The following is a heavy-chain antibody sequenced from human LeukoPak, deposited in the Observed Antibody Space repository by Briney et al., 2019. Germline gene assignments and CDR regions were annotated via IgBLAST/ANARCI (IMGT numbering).Heavy chain of an antibody. J-gene: IGHJ6*03. V-gene: IGHV4-34*01. CDR3: ARGSSYYDFWSGYYTDDYYYYYMDV. CDR1: GGSFSGYY. Sequence: SETLSLTCAVYGGSFSGYYWSWIRQPPGKGLEWIGEINHSGSTNYNPSLKGRVTISVDTSKNQFSLKLSSVTAADTAVYYCARGSSYYDFWSGYYTDDYYYYYMDVWGKGTTVTVSS. D-gene: IGHD3-3*01. CDR2: INHSGST.